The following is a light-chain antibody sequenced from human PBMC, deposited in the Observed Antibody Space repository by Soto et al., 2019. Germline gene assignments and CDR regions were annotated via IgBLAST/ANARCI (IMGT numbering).Light chain of an antibody. CDR1: QSVSYRSSNKNY. Sequence: DIVMTQSPDSLAVSLGERATINCKSSQSVSYRSSNKNYLAWYQQKPGQPPKLLIYWASTRESGVPDRFSGSGSGTDFTLTISSLQAEDVAVYYCQQYYSAPQTFGQGTKLEIK. CDR3: QQYYSAPQT. V-gene: IGKV4-1*01. CDR2: WAS. J-gene: IGKJ2*01.